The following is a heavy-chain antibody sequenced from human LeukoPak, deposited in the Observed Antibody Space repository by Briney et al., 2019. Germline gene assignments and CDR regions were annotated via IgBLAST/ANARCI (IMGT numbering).Heavy chain of an antibody. V-gene: IGHV3-23*01. CDR2: ISAGGDLT. J-gene: IGHJ4*02. CDR3: AKITPGGPRSYYY. Sequence: GGSLRLSCAASGFTFSTYNMNWVRQAPRKGLEWVSAISAGGDLTYYADSVKGRFTISRDNSKNTLYLQMNTLRGEDTAIYYCAKITPGGPRSYYYWGQGTLVTVSS. CDR1: GFTFSTYN. D-gene: IGHD2-15*01.